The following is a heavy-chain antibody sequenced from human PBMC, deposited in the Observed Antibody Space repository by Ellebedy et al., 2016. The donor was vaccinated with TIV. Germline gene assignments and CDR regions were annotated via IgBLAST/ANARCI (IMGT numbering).Heavy chain of an antibody. D-gene: IGHD2-15*01. Sequence: SETLSLTXTVSGGSISSGGYYWSWIRQPPGKGLEWIGEINHSGSTNYNPSLKSRVTISVDTSKNQFSLKLSSVTAADTAVYYCARDIGSTPLWGQGTLVTVSS. CDR3: ARDIGSTPL. J-gene: IGHJ4*02. CDR1: GGSISSGGYY. CDR2: INHSGST. V-gene: IGHV4-61*08.